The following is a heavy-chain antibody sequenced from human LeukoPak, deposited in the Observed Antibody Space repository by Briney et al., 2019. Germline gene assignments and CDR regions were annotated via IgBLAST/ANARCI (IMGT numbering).Heavy chain of an antibody. CDR1: GFTFSDHY. J-gene: IGHJ5*02. Sequence: GGSLRLSCAASGFTFSDHYMDWVRQAPGKGLEWVGRIRNKANSYTTEYAASVKGRFTISRDDSKNSLYLQMHSLRSDDTAVYYCARTRWRGYDWGGWFDPWGQGTLVSVTS. D-gene: IGHD3-16*01. V-gene: IGHV3-72*01. CDR3: ARTRWRGYDWGGWFDP. CDR2: IRNKANSYTT.